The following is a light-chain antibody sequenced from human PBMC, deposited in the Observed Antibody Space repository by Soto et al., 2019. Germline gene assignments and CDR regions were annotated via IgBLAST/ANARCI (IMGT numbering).Light chain of an antibody. V-gene: IGKV1-27*01. Sequence: DIQLTQSPSSLSASVGDRVTITCRASQGISNYVSWYQRKPGKAPKLLIYAASTLQSGVSSRFSGSGPGTDFTLTISSLQPEDVATYFCQKYNFAPFAFGPGTNVDIK. CDR1: QGISNY. CDR2: AAS. CDR3: QKYNFAPFA. J-gene: IGKJ3*01.